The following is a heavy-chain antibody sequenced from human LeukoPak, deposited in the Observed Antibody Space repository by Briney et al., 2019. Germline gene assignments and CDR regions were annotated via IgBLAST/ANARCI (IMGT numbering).Heavy chain of an antibody. D-gene: IGHD3-22*01. CDR2: INWNGGST. CDR3: ARVDRYYYDSSGYYSLPDY. Sequence: GGSLRLSCAASGFTFDDYGMSWVRQAPGKGLEWVSGINWNGGSTGYADSVKGRFTISRGNAKNSLYLQMNSLRAEDTALYYCARVDRYYYDSSGYYSLPDYWGQGTLVTVSS. CDR1: GFTFDDYG. J-gene: IGHJ4*02. V-gene: IGHV3-20*04.